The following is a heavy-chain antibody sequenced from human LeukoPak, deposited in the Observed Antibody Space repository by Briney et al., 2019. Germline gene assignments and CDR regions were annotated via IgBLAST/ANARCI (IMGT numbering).Heavy chain of an antibody. J-gene: IGHJ5*02. CDR2: ISSSSSYI. Sequence: GGSLRLSCAASGFTFSSYEMNWVRQAPGKGLEWVSSISSSSSYIYYADSVKGRFTISRDNAKNSLYLQMNSLRAEDTAVYYCARGHYDILTGYYIGWFDPWGQRTLVTVSS. CDR3: ARGHYDILTGYYIGWFDP. V-gene: IGHV3-21*01. D-gene: IGHD3-9*01. CDR1: GFTFSSYE.